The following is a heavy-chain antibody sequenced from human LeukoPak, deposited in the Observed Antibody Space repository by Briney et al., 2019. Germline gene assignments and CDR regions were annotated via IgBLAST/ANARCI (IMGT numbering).Heavy chain of an antibody. Sequence: PGGSLRLSCAASGFTFSSYAMSWVRQAPGTGLEWVSAISGSGGSTYYADSVKGRFTISRDNSKNTLYLQMNSLRAEDTAVYYCACSPRPYIVAEHFQHWGQGTLVTVSS. V-gene: IGHV3-23*01. D-gene: IGHD3-22*01. J-gene: IGHJ1*01. CDR3: ACSPRPYIVAEHFQH. CDR2: ISGSGGST. CDR1: GFTFSSYA.